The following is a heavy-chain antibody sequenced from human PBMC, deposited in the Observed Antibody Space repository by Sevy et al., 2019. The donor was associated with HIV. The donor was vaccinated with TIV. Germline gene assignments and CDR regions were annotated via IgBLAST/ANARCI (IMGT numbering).Heavy chain of an antibody. CDR3: AKGPSPMITFGGVADY. CDR1: GFTFSSYA. V-gene: IGHV3-23*01. D-gene: IGHD3-16*01. Sequence: GGSLRLSCAASGFTFSSYAMSWVRQAPGKGLEWVSAISGSGGSTYYADSVKGRFTISRDNSKNTLYLQMNSLRAEDTAVYYCAKGPSPMITFGGVADYWGQGTLVTVSS. CDR2: ISGSGGST. J-gene: IGHJ4*02.